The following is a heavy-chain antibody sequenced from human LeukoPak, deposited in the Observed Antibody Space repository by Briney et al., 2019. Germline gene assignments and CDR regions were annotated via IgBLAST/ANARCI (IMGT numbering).Heavy chain of an antibody. Sequence: SETLSLTCTVSGGSISSYYWSWIRQPPGKGLEWIGYIYYSGSTNYNPSLKSRVTISVDTSKNQFSLKLSSVTAADTAVYYCARDVLLWFGEKRAFDIWGQGTMVTVSS. D-gene: IGHD3-10*01. V-gene: IGHV4-59*12. CDR1: GGSISSYY. J-gene: IGHJ3*02. CDR3: ARDVLLWFGEKRAFDI. CDR2: IYYSGST.